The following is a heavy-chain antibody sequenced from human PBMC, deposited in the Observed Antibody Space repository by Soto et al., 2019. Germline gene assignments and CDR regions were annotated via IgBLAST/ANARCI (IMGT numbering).Heavy chain of an antibody. V-gene: IGHV4-4*02. CDR2: IKHTGDA. D-gene: IGHD3-16*01. J-gene: IGHJ5*02. CDR3: ARARQYYDCELDP. CDR1: GDSIKTETW. Sequence: SETLSLTCAVSGDSIKTETWWSWLRQLPGTGLEWIGEIKHTGDANANPALRSRVSMSVDRTKNQFFLNLRSVSAADTAVYFCARARQYYDCELDPWGQGTLVTVSS.